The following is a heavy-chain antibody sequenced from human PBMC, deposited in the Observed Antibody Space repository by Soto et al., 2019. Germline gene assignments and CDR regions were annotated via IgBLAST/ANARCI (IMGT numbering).Heavy chain of an antibody. V-gene: IGHV4-30-4*01. J-gene: IGHJ4*02. D-gene: IGHD2-8*02. CDR2: IYYTGST. CDR3: ASVPPYRTGCGGFDN. Sequence: QVQLQESGPGLVKPSQTLSLTCTVSGGSTSSGDYYWSWIRQPPGKGLEWIGYIYYTGSTYYNPSLKSRVTISVDTSKNQFSLKLSSVTAADTAVYFCASVPPYRTGCGGFDNWGPGTLVTVSS. CDR1: GGSTSSGDYY.